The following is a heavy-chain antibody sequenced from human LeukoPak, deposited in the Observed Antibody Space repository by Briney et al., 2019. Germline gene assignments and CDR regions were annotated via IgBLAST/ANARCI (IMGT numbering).Heavy chain of an antibody. CDR3: ARGSQQLVIDY. V-gene: IGHV3-53*01. D-gene: IGHD6-13*01. CDR1: GFTVSSNY. Sequence: GGSLRLSCVVPGFTVSSNYLTWVRQAPGKGLEWVSVIYTGGSTYYADSVKGRFTISRDNSKNTLYLQMNSLRVEDTAVYYCARGSQQLVIDYWGQGTLVTVSS. J-gene: IGHJ4*02. CDR2: IYTGGST.